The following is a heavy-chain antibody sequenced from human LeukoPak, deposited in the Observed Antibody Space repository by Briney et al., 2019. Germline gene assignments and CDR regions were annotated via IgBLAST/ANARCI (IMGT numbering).Heavy chain of an antibody. CDR1: GGSISSSSYY. D-gene: IGHD3-10*01. Sequence: SETLSLTCTVSGGSISSSSYYWGWIRQPPGKGLEWIGSIYYSGSTYYNPSLKSRVTISVDTSKNQFSLKLSSVTAADTAVYYCARGLYGSGHFDYWGQGTLVTVSS. J-gene: IGHJ4*02. V-gene: IGHV4-39*01. CDR3: ARGLYGSGHFDY. CDR2: IYYSGST.